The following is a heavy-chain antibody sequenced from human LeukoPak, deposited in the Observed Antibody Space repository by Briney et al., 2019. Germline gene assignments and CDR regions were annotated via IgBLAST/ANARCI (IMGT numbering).Heavy chain of an antibody. CDR2: INPNSGGT. CDR3: ARVTTSWGVVVVAATPYYMDV. Sequence: ASVKVSCKASGYTFTGYYMHWVRQAPGQGLEWMGWINPNSGGTNYAQKFQGRVTMTRDTSISTAYMELSRLRSDDTAVYYCARVTTSWGVVVVAATPYYMDVWGKGTTVTVSS. J-gene: IGHJ6*03. D-gene: IGHD2-15*01. CDR1: GYTFTGYY. V-gene: IGHV1-2*02.